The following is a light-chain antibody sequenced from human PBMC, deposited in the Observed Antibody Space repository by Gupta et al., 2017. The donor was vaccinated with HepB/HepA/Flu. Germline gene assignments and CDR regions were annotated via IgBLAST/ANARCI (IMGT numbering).Light chain of an antibody. CDR2: WAS. V-gene: IGKV4-1*01. Sequence: DIVMTQSPDSLALSLGESAIINCKSSQSVLYSSNNKNYLAWYQQKPGQPPKLLIYWASTRESGVPDRFSGSGSGTDFTLTISSLQAEDVAVYFCQQYYSTPLTFGGGTKVEIK. CDR1: QSVLYSSNNKNY. J-gene: IGKJ4*01. CDR3: QQYYSTPLT.